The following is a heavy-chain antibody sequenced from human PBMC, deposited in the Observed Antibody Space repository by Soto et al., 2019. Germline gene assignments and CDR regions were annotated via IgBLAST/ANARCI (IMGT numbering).Heavy chain of an antibody. V-gene: IGHV4-59*08. CDR1: XIXSYY. Sequence: XIXSYYWSWIRQPPGKGLEWIGYIYYSGSTNYNPSLKSRVTISVDTSKNQFSLKLSSVTAADTAVYYCARFRLGDYGMDVWGQGNTVTVSS. J-gene: IGHJ6*02. D-gene: IGHD3-16*01. CDR3: ARFRLGDYGMDV. CDR2: IYYSGST.